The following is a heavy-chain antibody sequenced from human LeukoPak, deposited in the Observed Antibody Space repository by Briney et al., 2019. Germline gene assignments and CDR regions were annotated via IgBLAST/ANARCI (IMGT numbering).Heavy chain of an antibody. D-gene: IGHD3-3*01. J-gene: IGHJ6*03. Sequence: PGGSLRLSCAASGFTFTNYWMHWVRQAPGKGLAWVSRISSDGTSTSYADSVKGRFTISRDNAKNTLSLQMNSLRDEDTAVYYCARTSSGIYNYWSGSFHKDYFYYMDAWGEGTTVTVSS. CDR1: GFTFTNYW. CDR3: ARTSSGIYNYWSGSFHKDYFYYMDA. V-gene: IGHV3-74*01. CDR2: ISSDGTST.